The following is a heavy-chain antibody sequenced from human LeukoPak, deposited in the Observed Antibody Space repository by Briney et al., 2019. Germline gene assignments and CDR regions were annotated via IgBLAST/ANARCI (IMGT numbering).Heavy chain of an antibody. Sequence: ASVNVSCKASGYTFTSYGISWVRQAPGQGLEWMGWISAYNGNTNYAQKLQGRVTMTTDTSTSTAYMELRSLRSDDTAVYYCARDSGQYYDFWSGYYSYYYYGMDVWGQGTTVTVSS. CDR1: GYTFTSYG. D-gene: IGHD3-3*01. V-gene: IGHV1-18*01. CDR2: ISAYNGNT. CDR3: ARDSGQYYDFWSGYYSYYYYGMDV. J-gene: IGHJ6*02.